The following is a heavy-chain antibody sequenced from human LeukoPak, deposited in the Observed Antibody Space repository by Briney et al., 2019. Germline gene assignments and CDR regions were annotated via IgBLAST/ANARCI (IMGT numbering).Heavy chain of an antibody. D-gene: IGHD6-6*01. CDR2: INTNTGNQ. J-gene: IGHJ4*02. CDR3: ARVSSYPDY. Sequence: AASVKVSCKACGYTFTSYAMNWVRQAPGQGLEWRGCINTNTGNQTYAEGFTGRFVFSLDTSVSTAYLQISSLKAEDTAVYYCARVSSYPDYWGQGTLVTVSS. V-gene: IGHV7-4-1*02. CDR1: GYTFTSYA.